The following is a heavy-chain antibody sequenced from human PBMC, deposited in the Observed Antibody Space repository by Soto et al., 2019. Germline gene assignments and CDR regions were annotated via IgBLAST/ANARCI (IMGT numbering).Heavy chain of an antibody. CDR3: ARDLASIAAAGDAFDI. CDR2: ISSSSSYI. CDR1: GFTFSSYS. D-gene: IGHD6-13*01. V-gene: IGHV3-21*01. Sequence: RGSLRLSCAASGFTFSSYSMNWVRQAPGKGLEWVSSISSSSSYIYYADSVKGRFTISRDNAKNSLYLQMNSLRAEDTAVYYCARDLASIAAAGDAFDIWGQGTMVTVSS. J-gene: IGHJ3*02.